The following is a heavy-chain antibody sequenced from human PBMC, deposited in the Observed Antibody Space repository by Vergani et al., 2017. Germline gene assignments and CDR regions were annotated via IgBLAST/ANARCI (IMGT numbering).Heavy chain of an antibody. V-gene: IGHV5-51*01. CDR2: IHPADSDT. J-gene: IGHJ4*02. CDR1: GYSFTNYW. Sequence: EVQLVQSGAEVKTPGESLKISCQISGYSFTNYWIGWVRQMPGKGLEWMWIIHPADSDTRYSPSFQGQVTISVDKSISTAYLQRGSLRASDSAMYYCARLYGRDSSGSKYFDYWGQGTLVTVSS. D-gene: IGHD3-22*01. CDR3: ARLYGRDSSGSKYFDY.